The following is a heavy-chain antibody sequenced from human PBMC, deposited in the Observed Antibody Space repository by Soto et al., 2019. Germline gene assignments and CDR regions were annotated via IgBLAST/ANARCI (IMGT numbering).Heavy chain of an antibody. J-gene: IGHJ4*02. CDR2: ISPIFGTA. D-gene: IGHD3-10*01. CDR3: ARDYGSGSYRFDY. CDR1: GGTVSSYA. Sequence: VKVSCKASGGTVSSYAISWVRPAPGQGLEWMGGISPIFGTANYAQKFQGRVTITADTSTSTAYMELSSLRSEDTAVYYCARDYGSGSYRFDYWGQGTLVTVSS. V-gene: IGHV1-69*13.